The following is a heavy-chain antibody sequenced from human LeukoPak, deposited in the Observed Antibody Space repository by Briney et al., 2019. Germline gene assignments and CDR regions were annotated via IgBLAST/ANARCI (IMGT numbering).Heavy chain of an antibody. Sequence: ASVKVSCKASGYTFTSYAINWVRQAPGQGLEWLGWINTYTGNPTYAQGSTGRFVFSLDTSVSTAYLQISSLKAEDTAVYYCARGPFGDGYNYGGDYWGQGTLVTVSS. CDR3: ARGPFGDGYNYGGDY. V-gene: IGHV7-4-1*02. CDR1: GYTFTSYA. J-gene: IGHJ4*02. CDR2: INTYTGNP. D-gene: IGHD5-24*01.